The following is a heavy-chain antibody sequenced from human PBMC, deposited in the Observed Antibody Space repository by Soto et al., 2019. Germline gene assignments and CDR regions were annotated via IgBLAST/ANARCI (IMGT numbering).Heavy chain of an antibody. CDR2: IIPILGIA. CDR3: ARSYGSGSYSH. CDR1: GGTFSSYT. J-gene: IGHJ4*02. D-gene: IGHD3-10*01. Sequence: QVQLVQSGADVKKPGSSVKVSCKASGGTFSSYTISWVRQAPGQGLEWMGRIIPILGIANYAQKFQGRVTITADKSTSTAYMELSSLRSEDTAVYYCARSYGSGSYSHWGQGTLVTVSS. V-gene: IGHV1-69*02.